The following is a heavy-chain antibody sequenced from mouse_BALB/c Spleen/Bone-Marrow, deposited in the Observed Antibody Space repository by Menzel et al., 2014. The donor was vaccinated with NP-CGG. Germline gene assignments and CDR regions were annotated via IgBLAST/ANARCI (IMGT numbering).Heavy chain of an antibody. CDR2: ISYSGST. V-gene: IGHV3-8*02. J-gene: IGHJ2*01. Sequence: EVQRVESGPSLVKPSQTLSLTCPVTGDSITSGYWNWIRKFPGNKLEFMGYISYSGSTYYNPSLKSRISITRDTSKTQYYLQLNSVTTEDTATYYCATYEGGTFDYWGQGTTLTVSS. CDR1: GDSITSGY. D-gene: IGHD3-3*01. CDR3: ATYEGGTFDY.